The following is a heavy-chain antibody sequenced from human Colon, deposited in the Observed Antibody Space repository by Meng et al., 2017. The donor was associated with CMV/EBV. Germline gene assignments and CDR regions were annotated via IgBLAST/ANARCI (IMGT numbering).Heavy chain of an antibody. V-gene: IGHV3-30*02. J-gene: IGHJ4*02. CDR3: VGHQGGPREGVRMI. CDR2: IAHDGGNK. Sequence: GESLKISCAASGFTFTTYGMHWVRQAPGKGLECVAFIAHDGGNKDYADSVKGRFTISRDNSKNTVYLQMNSLRDEDTAVYYCVGHQGGPREGVRMIWGQGTLVTVSS. CDR1: GFTFTTYG. D-gene: IGHD3-10*01.